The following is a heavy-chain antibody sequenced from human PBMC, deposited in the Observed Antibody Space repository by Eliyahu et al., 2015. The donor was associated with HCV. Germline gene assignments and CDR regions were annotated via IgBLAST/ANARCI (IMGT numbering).Heavy chain of an antibody. D-gene: IGHD5-24*01. CDR1: GGSFNSYV. Sequence: QVHLVQSGAEVRKPGSSVKVSCKASGSGGSFNSYVVNWVRQAPGQGLEWVGGIITVFRTTKYAQKYQGRVTITVDLSTTTTFLEVSDLRSDDTAVYFCARDYNRRGFFDLWGQGTVLTVSA. CDR2: IITVFRTT. J-gene: IGHJ3*01. CDR3: ARDYNRRGFFDL. V-gene: IGHV1-69*12.